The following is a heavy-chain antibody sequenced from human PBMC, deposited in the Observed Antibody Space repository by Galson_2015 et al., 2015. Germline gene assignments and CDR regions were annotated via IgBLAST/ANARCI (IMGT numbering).Heavy chain of an antibody. V-gene: IGHV4-4*02. CDR2: IYHSGST. CDR3: AGYYYDSSGYFSRGAFDI. J-gene: IGHJ3*02. Sequence: SETLSLTCAVSGGSISSSNWWSWARQPPGKGLEWIGEIYHSGSTNYNPSLKSRVTISVDKSKNQFSLKLSSVTAADTAVYYCAGYYYDSSGYFSRGAFDIWGQGTMVTVSS. D-gene: IGHD3-22*01. CDR1: GGSISSSNW.